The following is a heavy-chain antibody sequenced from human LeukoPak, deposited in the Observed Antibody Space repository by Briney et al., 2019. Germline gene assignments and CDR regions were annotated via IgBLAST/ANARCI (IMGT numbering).Heavy chain of an antibody. V-gene: IGHV3-74*01. CDR1: GFTFSSSW. Sequence: GGSLRLSCAASGFTFSSSWMHWVRQAPGKGLVWVSRINSDGSSTTYADSVKGQFTISRDNTKNTLFLQMNSLRAEDTAVYYCARDPSKWELPVDYWGQGTLVTVSS. D-gene: IGHD1-26*01. CDR2: INSDGSST. J-gene: IGHJ4*02. CDR3: ARDPSKWELPVDY.